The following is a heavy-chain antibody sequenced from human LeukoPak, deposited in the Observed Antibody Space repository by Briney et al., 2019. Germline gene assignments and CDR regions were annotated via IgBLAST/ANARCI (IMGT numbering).Heavy chain of an antibody. CDR1: GFTISGYW. D-gene: IGHD4/OR15-4a*01. V-gene: IGHV3-7*03. CDR3: ARRAGAYSHPYDY. CDR2: IKHDGSEK. Sequence: PGRSLRLSCAASGFTISGYWMSWVRQSPGKGLEWVANIKHDGSEKYYVDSVKGRFSISRDNAKKLLYLQMNSLRAEDTAVYYCARRAGAYSHPYDYWGQGTLVTVSS. J-gene: IGHJ4*02.